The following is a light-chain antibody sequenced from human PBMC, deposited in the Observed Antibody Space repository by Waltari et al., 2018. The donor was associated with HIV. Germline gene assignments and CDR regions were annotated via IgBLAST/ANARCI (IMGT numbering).Light chain of an antibody. CDR2: SAF. CDR1: QVISNW. CDR3: QQANSSPFT. Sequence: DIQMTQSPSSVSASVGDRVTITCRASQVISNWLGWYQQKPGKAPKLLSHSAFTLESGVASRFSGSRSGTDYTLTITNLQPEDFATYFCQQANSSPFTFGPGTKVDMK. V-gene: IGKV1-12*02. J-gene: IGKJ3*01.